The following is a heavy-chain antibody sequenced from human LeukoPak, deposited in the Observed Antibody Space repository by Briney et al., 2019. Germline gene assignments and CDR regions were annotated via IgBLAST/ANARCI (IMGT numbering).Heavy chain of an antibody. J-gene: IGHJ3*02. CDR1: GGSFSGYY. CDR2: INHSGST. CDR3: ATRTGDYVAAFDI. Sequence: SETLSLTCAVYGGSFSGYYWSWIRQPPGKGLEWIGEINHSGSTNYNPSLKSRVTKSVDRSKNQFSLKLSSVTAADTAVYYCATRTGDYVAAFDIWGQGTMVTVSS. V-gene: IGHV4-34*01. D-gene: IGHD4-17*01.